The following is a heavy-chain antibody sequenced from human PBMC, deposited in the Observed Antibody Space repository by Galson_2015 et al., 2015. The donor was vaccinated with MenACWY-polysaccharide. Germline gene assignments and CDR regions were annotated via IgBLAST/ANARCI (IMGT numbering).Heavy chain of an antibody. CDR2: IYPGGSDA. J-gene: IGHJ1*01. D-gene: IGHD3-10*01. V-gene: IGHV5-51*03. CDR1: GYSFTSYW. CDR3: ARITGGEYFQY. Sequence: QSGAEVKKPGESLKISCKGLGYSFTSYWIGWVRQMPGKGLEWMGIIYPGGSDARFSPSFQGQVTMSVDKSISTAYLQWNSLKASDTAIYYCARITGGEYFQYWGQGALVIV.